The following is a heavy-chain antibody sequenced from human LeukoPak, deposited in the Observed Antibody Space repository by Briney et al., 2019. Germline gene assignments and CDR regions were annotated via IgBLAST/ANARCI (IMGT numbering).Heavy chain of an antibody. CDR2: INQSGST. J-gene: IGHJ6*03. D-gene: IGHD6-13*01. CDR1: GGSFSGYY. CDR3: ARVYSSSWYRYYYYYMDV. V-gene: IGHV4-34*01. Sequence: SETLSLTCAVYGGSFSGYYWSWIRQPPGKGLEGIGEINQSGSTNYNPSLKSRVTISVDTSKNQFSLKLSSVTAADTAVYYCARVYSSSWYRYYYYYMDVWGKGTTVTISS.